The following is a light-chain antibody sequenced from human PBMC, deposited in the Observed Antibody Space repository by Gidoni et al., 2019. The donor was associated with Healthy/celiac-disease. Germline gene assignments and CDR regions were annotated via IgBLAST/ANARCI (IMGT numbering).Light chain of an antibody. CDR3: MQGIHLRT. V-gene: IGKV2-29*02. CDR2: EVS. Sequence: DIVMTQTPLSLSVTPGQPASLSCKSSQSLLHRYVKTYLYWYLQKPGPSPQLLIYEVSSLFSGVPDRFSVSGSGTDFTLKISRVEAEDVGVYYCMQGIHLRTFGPGTKVDIK. CDR1: QSLLHRYVKTY. J-gene: IGKJ3*01.